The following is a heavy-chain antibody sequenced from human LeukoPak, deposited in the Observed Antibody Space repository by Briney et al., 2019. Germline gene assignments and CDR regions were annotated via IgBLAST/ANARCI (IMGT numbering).Heavy chain of an antibody. Sequence: PSETLSLTCTVSGGSISISNYYWGWLRQPPGKGLEWIGSFYYSGSTYYNPSLKSRVTISVDTSKSQFSLKLSSVTAADTAVYYCARMRDVVVPAALDCWGQGTLVTVSS. J-gene: IGHJ4*02. CDR3: ARMRDVVVPAALDC. CDR1: GGSISISNYY. V-gene: IGHV4-39*01. CDR2: FYYSGST. D-gene: IGHD2-2*01.